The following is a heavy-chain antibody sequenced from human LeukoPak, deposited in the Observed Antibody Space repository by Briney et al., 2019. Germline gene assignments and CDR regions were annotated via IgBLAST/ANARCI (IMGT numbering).Heavy chain of an antibody. J-gene: IGHJ4*02. D-gene: IGHD6-13*01. Sequence: ASVKVSCKASGGTFSSYAISWVRQAPGQGLEWMGRIIPILGIANYAQKFQGRVTITADKSTSTAYMEVSSLRSEDTAVYFCARDFIAVGGSNLFLMVWGQGTLVTVSS. CDR1: GGTFSSYA. CDR3: ARDFIAVGGSNLFLMV. CDR2: IIPILGIA. V-gene: IGHV1-69*04.